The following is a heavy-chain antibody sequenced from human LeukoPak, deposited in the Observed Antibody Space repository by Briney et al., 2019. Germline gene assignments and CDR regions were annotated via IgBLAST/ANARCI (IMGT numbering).Heavy chain of an antibody. CDR1: GGSFTIYS. Sequence: SETLSLTCAVYGGSFTIYSWTWIRQSPGKGLEWIGEINHSGNTNYNPSLKSRVTISVDTSKNQFSLQVTSVTAADTAVYYCARRVRSADHRRDFWGQGTLVTVSS. J-gene: IGHJ4*02. D-gene: IGHD1-14*01. V-gene: IGHV4-34*01. CDR3: ARRVRSADHRRDF. CDR2: INHSGNT.